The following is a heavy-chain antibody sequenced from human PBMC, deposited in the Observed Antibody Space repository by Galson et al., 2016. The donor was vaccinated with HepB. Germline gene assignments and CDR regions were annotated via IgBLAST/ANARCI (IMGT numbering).Heavy chain of an antibody. CDR3: AVVAALNWFDP. D-gene: IGHD2-15*01. CDR2: INYSGST. V-gene: IGHV4-34*01. CDR1: GGSFSGYY. J-gene: IGHJ5*02. Sequence: TLSLTCAVYGGSFSGYYWSWIRQPPGKGLEWIGEINYSGSTNYNPSFKSRVTISVDTSRNQFSLKLNSVTAADTAVYYCAVVAALNWFDPWGQGTLVTVSA.